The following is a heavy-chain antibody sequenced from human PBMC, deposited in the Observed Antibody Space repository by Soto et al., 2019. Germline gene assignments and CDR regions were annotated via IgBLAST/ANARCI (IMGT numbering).Heavy chain of an antibody. V-gene: IGHV4-59*01. D-gene: IGHD4-17*01. J-gene: IGHJ4*02. CDR2: IYYSGST. CDR3: ARAYGDYVFDY. CDR1: GGSISSYY. Sequence: QVQLQESGPGLVKPSETLSLTCTVSGGSISSYYWSWIRQPPGKGLEWIGYIYYSGSTNYNPSLKSRVTISVDTSKNQFSLKLSSVTAADTAVYYCARAYGDYVFDYWGQGTLVIVSS.